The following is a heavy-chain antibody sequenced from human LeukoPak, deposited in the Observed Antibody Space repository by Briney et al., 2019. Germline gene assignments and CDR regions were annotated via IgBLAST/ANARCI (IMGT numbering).Heavy chain of an antibody. Sequence: GGSLRLSCAASGFTFDDYTMHWVRQAPGKGLEWVSLISWDGDSSYYADSVKGRFTISRDNSKNFLYLQINSLRPEDTAFYYCAKDVEMATSYSLDYWGQGNLVTVSS. V-gene: IGHV3-43*01. CDR2: ISWDGDSS. J-gene: IGHJ4*02. CDR3: AKDVEMATSYSLDY. D-gene: IGHD5-24*01. CDR1: GFTFDDYT.